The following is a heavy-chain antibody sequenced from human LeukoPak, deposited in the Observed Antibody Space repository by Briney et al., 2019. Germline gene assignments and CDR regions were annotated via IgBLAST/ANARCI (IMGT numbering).Heavy chain of an antibody. V-gene: IGHV4-34*01. CDR1: GGSFSGYY. CDR2: INHSGST. J-gene: IGHJ4*02. CDR3: ARGQGDYGQSFSFDY. Sequence: SETLSLTCAVYGGSFSGYYWSWIRQPPGKGLEWIGEINHSGSTNYNPSLKSRVTISVDTSKNQFSLKLSSVTAADTAVYYCARGQGDYGQSFSFDYWGQGTMVTVSS. D-gene: IGHD4/OR15-4a*01.